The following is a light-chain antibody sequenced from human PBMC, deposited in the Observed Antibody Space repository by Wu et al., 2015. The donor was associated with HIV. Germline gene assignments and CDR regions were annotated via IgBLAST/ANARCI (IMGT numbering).Light chain of an antibody. J-gene: IGKJ3*01. V-gene: IGKV1-17*03. Sequence: DIQMTQSPSVKSASVRDGVTITCRASQDIANYLAWFQQKPGKVPKRLIYGASNLESGVPSRFGGSGSGTEFTLTISSLQPEDFGTYYCLQHRTYPPTFGPGTKVDIK. CDR3: LQHRTYPPT. CDR1: QDIANY. CDR2: GAS.